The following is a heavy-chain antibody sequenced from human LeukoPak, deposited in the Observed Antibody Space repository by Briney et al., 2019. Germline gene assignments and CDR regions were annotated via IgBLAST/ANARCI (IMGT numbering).Heavy chain of an antibody. V-gene: IGHV4-34*01. CDR2: INHSGST. CDR1: GGSFSGYY. D-gene: IGHD6-13*01. CDR3: ARPKYSSSWYSGDAFDI. Sequence: SETLSLTCAVYGGSFSGYYWSWIRQPPGKGREWIGEINHSGSTNYNPSLKSRVTISVDTSKNQFSLKLSSVTAADTAVYYCARPKYSSSWYSGDAFDIWGQGTMVTVSS. J-gene: IGHJ3*02.